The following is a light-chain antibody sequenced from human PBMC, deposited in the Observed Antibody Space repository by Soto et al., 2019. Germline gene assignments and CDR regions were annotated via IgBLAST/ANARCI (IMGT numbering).Light chain of an antibody. CDR3: HYYGSSPPYS. V-gene: IGKV3D-20*01. CDR2: GAS. Sequence: EVVLTQSPATLSLSPGERVTLSCGASQSISGSSLAWYQHKPGLAPRLLVYGASSRAIGIPDRFSGSGSGTDFTITISRLEPEDFAVYYCHYYGSSPPYSFGQGTKVEIK. CDR1: QSISGSS. J-gene: IGKJ2*03.